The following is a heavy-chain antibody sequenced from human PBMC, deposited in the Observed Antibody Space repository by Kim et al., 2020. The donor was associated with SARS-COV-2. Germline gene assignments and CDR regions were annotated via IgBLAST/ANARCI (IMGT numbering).Heavy chain of an antibody. V-gene: IGHV3-23*01. CDR2: ISGTGDTT. CDR3: ARDLIWGTNRRCDY. J-gene: IGHJ4*02. CDR1: GFTFTDYA. D-gene: IGHD3-16*02. Sequence: GGSLRLSCAASGFTFTDYAMTWVRQAPGKGLEWVSIISGTGDTTYYADSVKGRFAISSDNSKNTVYLHMNSLRGEDTAMYYCARDLIWGTNRRCDYWGQGTLVTVSA.